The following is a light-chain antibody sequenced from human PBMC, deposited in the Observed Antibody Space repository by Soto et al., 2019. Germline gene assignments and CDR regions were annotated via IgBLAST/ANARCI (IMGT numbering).Light chain of an antibody. CDR3: SSYTTSNTRQIV. V-gene: IGLV2-14*01. Sequence: QSVRTQPASGSGSPGQSSTISCTGTSSDVGGYNYVSWYQQHPGKAPKFIIYDVSNRPSGVSNRFSGSKSGNTASLTISGLQAEDEADYYCSSYTTSNTRQIVFGTGTKVTVL. CDR2: DVS. CDR1: SSDVGGYNY. J-gene: IGLJ1*01.